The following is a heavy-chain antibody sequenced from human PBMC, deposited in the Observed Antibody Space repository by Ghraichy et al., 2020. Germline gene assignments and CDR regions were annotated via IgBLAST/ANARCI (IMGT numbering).Heavy chain of an antibody. V-gene: IGHV3-23*01. Sequence: GSLRLSCAASGFTFSSYAMSWVRQAPGKGLEWVSAISGSGGSTYYADSVKGRFTISRDNSKNTLYLQMNSLRAEDTAVYYCAKGTITMVRGVLDAFDIWGQGTMVTVSS. J-gene: IGHJ3*02. D-gene: IGHD3-10*01. CDR1: GFTFSSYA. CDR3: AKGTITMVRGVLDAFDI. CDR2: ISGSGGST.